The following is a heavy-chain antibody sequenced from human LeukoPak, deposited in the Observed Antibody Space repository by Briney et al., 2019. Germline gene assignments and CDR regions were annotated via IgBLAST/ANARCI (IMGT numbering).Heavy chain of an antibody. CDR1: GYSISSGYY. V-gene: IGHV4-38-2*01. D-gene: IGHD3-9*01. CDR3: ARSPITTYDIFDY. CDR2: IHHSGTT. Sequence: SETLSLTCSVSGYSISSGYYWGWIRQPPGKGLEWIASIHHSGTTYYNPSLKSRVTISVDTFKNQFSLKLSSVTAADTAVYYCARSPITTYDIFDYWGQGTLVTVSS. J-gene: IGHJ4*02.